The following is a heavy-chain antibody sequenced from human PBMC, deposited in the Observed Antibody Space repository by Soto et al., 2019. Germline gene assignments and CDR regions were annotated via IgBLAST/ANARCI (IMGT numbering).Heavy chain of an antibody. J-gene: IGHJ4*02. CDR2: ISAYNGNK. Sequence: QVQLVQSGGEVKKPGASVEVSCRTSGYMFTTYGMSWVRQAPGQGLEWMAWISAYNGNKKYAQKFQGKATMTTDTSTSTVSMELRTLTSDDTGTYFCARTGGGMAARPLEYWGQGTLVTVSS. CDR3: ARTGGGMAARPLEY. V-gene: IGHV1-18*04. D-gene: IGHD6-6*01. CDR1: GYMFTTYG.